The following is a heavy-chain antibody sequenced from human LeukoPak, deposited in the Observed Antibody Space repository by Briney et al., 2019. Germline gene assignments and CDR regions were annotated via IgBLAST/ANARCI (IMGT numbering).Heavy chain of an antibody. Sequence: GGSLRLSCAASGFIFSAYSMNWVRQAPAQGLELVSSIKSDSSHISYANSVRGRFTISRDNGQNSLYLQINSLRVEDTAVYYCARGVVPAAFDIWGQGTMVTVSS. D-gene: IGHD2-2*01. J-gene: IGHJ3*02. CDR2: IKSDSSHI. CDR3: ARGVVPAAFDI. CDR1: GFIFSAYS. V-gene: IGHV3-21*01.